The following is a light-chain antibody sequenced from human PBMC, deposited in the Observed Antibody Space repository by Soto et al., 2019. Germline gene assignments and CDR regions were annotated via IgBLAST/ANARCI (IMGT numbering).Light chain of an antibody. CDR2: NDN. J-gene: IGLJ2*01. V-gene: IGLV1-44*01. CDR1: SSNIGSKT. Sequence: VLTQPPSASGTPGQRVTISCSGSSSNIGSKTVNWYQQLPGTAPKLLIYNDNQRPSGVPDRFSGSKSGTSASLAISGLQSEDEADYFCAAWDDSLNGVVFGGGTKVTVL. CDR3: AAWDDSLNGVV.